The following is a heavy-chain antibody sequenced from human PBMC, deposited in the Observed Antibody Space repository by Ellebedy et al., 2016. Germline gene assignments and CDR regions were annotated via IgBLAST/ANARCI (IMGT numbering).Heavy chain of an antibody. CDR1: GYIFTSHD. V-gene: IGHV1-46*01. D-gene: IGHD2-21*01. Sequence: ASVKVSXKASGYIFTSHDMHWVRQAPGQGLEWVGRLSPSGGGTTYAQRFQGRVSMTRDTSTGTVYMELSSLRSDDTAVYYCASLTIPGGSDFWGQGTLVTVSS. CDR2: LSPSGGGT. CDR3: ASLTIPGGSDF. J-gene: IGHJ4*02.